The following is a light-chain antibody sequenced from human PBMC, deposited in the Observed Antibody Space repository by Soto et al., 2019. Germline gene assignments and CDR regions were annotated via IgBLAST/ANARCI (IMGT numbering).Light chain of an antibody. CDR3: GTWDTSLSVCYV. V-gene: IGLV1-51*01. Sequence: QSVLTQPPSVSAAPGQNVTISCSGSSSTIGNNYVSWYQHLRGTAPKLLIYDNNKRPSGIPDRFSGFKSGTSATLGITGLQPGDEADYHCGTWDTSLSVCYVFGTGTKVTVL. J-gene: IGLJ1*01. CDR2: DNN. CDR1: SSTIGNNY.